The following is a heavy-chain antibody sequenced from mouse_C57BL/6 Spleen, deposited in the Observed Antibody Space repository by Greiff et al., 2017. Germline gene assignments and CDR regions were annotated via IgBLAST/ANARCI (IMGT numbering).Heavy chain of an antibody. D-gene: IGHD2-3*01. CDR2: INPNNGGT. J-gene: IGHJ2*01. Sequence: VQLQQSGPELVKPGASVKMSCKASGYTFTDYNMHWVKQSHGKSIEWIGYINPNNGGTSYNQKFKGKATLTVNKSSSTAYMELRSLTSEDSAVYYCASPGWLLHFDYWGQGTTLTVSS. V-gene: IGHV1-22*01. CDR3: ASPGWLLHFDY. CDR1: GYTFTDYN.